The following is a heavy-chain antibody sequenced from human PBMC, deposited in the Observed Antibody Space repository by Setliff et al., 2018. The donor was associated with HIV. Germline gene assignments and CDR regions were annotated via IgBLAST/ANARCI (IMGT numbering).Heavy chain of an antibody. D-gene: IGHD6-19*01. CDR3: ASPIPVTGTGAPFAL. J-gene: IGHJ4*03. V-gene: IGHV4-38-2*01. Sequence: SETLSLTCAVSGYSISSGYYWGWIRQTPGKGLEWIGSLYHSGTTYYNPSLKSRVTISIDTSKNEFSLKMTSLSAADTAFYYCASPIPVTGTGAPFALWGQGTLVTVSS. CDR2: LYHSGTT. CDR1: GYSISSGYY.